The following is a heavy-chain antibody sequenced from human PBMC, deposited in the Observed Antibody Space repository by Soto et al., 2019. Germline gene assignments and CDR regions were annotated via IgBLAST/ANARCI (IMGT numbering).Heavy chain of an antibody. CDR2: IWYDGSNK. D-gene: IGHD3-22*01. V-gene: IGHV3-33*01. Sequence: QVQLVESGGGVVQPGRSLRLSCAASGFTFSSYGIHWVRQAPGKGLEWVAGIWYDGSNKYYADSVKGRFTISRDNSKNTLYLQMNSLRAEDTAVYYCARGDYYDSSGYYYRGKGAFDIWGQGTMVTVSS. CDR3: ARGDYYDSSGYYYRGKGAFDI. CDR1: GFTFSSYG. J-gene: IGHJ3*02.